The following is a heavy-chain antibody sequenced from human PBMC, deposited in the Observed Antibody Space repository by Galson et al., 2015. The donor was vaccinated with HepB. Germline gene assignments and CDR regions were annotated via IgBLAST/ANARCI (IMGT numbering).Heavy chain of an antibody. V-gene: IGHV4-39*02. CDR1: GGPISSSSYY. Sequence: SETLSLTCTVSGGPISSSSYYWGWIRQPPGKGLEWIGSIYYSGSTYYNPSLKSRVTISVDTSKNQFSLKLSSVTAADTAVYYCARDKVVEMATIVSAWFDPWGQGTLVTVSS. D-gene: IGHD5-24*01. CDR3: ARDKVVEMATIVSAWFDP. J-gene: IGHJ5*02. CDR2: IYYSGST.